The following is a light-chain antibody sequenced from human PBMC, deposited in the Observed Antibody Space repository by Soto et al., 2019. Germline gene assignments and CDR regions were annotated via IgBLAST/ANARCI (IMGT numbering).Light chain of an antibody. CDR2: GAS. CDR1: QSIATSQ. J-gene: IGKJ4*01. CDR3: QQRSNWPLLT. V-gene: IGKV3D-20*02. Sequence: EIVLTQSPGTLSLSPGERATLFCRASQSIATSQLAWYQQKPGQAPRLLIGASTRATGIPDRFSDSGSGTDFTLTISRLEPEDFAVYYCQQRSNWPLLTFGGGTKLEIK.